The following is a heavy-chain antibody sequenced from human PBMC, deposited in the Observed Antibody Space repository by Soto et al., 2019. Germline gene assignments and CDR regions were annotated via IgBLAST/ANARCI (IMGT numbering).Heavy chain of an antibody. CDR3: ARGTYKDF. CDR1: GYNLMTYG. Sequence: QVQLVQSGAEVKKPGASVKVSCKASGYNLMTYGINWVRQAPGQALEWVAWISAYNGTRYSAQNFQGRVTMTTDAHTSTAYMELRSLRSDDTAIYFCARGTYKDFWGQGTLVTVSS. CDR2: ISAYNGTR. V-gene: IGHV1-18*01. D-gene: IGHD1-1*01. J-gene: IGHJ4*02.